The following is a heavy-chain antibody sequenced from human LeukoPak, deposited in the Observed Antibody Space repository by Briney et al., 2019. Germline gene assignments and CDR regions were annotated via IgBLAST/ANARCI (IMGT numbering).Heavy chain of an antibody. CDR3: AREGYYSNYFDY. J-gene: IGHJ4*02. CDR2: ISYDGSNK. V-gene: IGHV3-30*04. D-gene: IGHD3-3*01. Sequence: GGSLRLSCAASGFTFSSYAMHWVRQAPGKGLEWVAVISYDGSNKYYADSVKGRFTISRDNSKNTLCLQMNSLRAEDTAVYYCAREGYYSNYFDYWGQGTLVTVSS. CDR1: GFTFSSYA.